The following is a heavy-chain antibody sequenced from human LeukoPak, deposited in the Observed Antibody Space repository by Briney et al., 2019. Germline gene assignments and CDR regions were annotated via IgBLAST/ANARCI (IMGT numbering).Heavy chain of an antibody. CDR2: IIPIFGTA. Sequence: ASVKVSCKASGGTFSSYAISWVRQAPGQGLEWMGGIIPIFGTANYAQKFQGRVTITTDESTSTAYMELSSLRSEDTAVYYCASQQQLDNYYYYYYMDVWGKGTTVTVSS. CDR3: ASQQQLDNYYYYYYMDV. V-gene: IGHV1-69*05. J-gene: IGHJ6*03. D-gene: IGHD6-13*01. CDR1: GGTFSSYA.